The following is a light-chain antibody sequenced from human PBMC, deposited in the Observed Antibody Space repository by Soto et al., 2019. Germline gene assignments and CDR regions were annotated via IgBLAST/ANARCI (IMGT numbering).Light chain of an antibody. CDR1: QSVSSY. CDR3: QQRSNWPIT. J-gene: IGKJ5*01. CDR2: DAS. V-gene: IGKV3-11*01. Sequence: EIVLTQSPATLPLSPGERATLSCRASQSVSSYLAWYQQKLGQAPRLLIYDASNRATGIPARFSGRGSGTDFTLTISSLEPGDFAVYYCQQRSNWPITFGQGTRLEI.